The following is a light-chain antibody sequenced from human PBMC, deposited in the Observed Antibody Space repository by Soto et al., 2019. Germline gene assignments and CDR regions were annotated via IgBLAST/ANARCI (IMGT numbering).Light chain of an antibody. V-gene: IGLV2-14*01. CDR3: NSYTSSTTLYV. CDR1: ISDVGDYDY. J-gene: IGLJ1*01. CDR2: EVT. Sequence: QSVLTQPASVSGSPGQSITISCTGIISDVGDYDYVSWYQQHPGKAPRLMIYEVTNRPSGVSDRFSGSRSDNTASLTISGLQAEDEADYYCNSYTSSTTLYVFGTGTKVTVL.